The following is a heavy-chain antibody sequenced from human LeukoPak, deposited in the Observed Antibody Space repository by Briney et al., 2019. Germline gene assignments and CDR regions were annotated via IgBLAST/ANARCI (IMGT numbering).Heavy chain of an antibody. J-gene: IGHJ4*02. V-gene: IGHV4-39*01. CDR2: INHSGST. Sequence: SETLSLTCAVSGGSISSSSYYWSWIRQPPGKGLEWIGEINHSGSTNYNPSLKSRVTISVDTSKNQFSLKLSSVTAADTAVYYCARHLRGGATLGGQGTLVTVSS. CDR1: GGSISSSSYY. D-gene: IGHD1-26*01. CDR3: ARHLRGGATL.